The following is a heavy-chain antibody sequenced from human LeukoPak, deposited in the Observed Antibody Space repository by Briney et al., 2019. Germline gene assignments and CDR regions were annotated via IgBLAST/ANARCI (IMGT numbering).Heavy chain of an antibody. CDR1: GFTFSNYW. V-gene: IGHV3-7*01. CDR2: IQQHGSET. CDR3: ARDNLGAYDI. J-gene: IGHJ3*02. D-gene: IGHD7-27*01. Sequence: PGGSLRLSCEGSGFTFSNYWMSWVRQAPGKGLEWVANIQQHGSETYYGDSVKGRFTISRDNAKNSLYLQMNSLRAEDTAVYYCARDNLGAYDIWGQGTMVTVSS.